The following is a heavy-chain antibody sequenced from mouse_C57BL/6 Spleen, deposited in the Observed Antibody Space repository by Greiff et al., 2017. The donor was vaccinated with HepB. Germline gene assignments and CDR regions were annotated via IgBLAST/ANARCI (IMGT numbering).Heavy chain of an antibody. J-gene: IGHJ1*03. Sequence: EVKLVESEGGLVQPGSSMKLSCTASGFTFSDYYMAWVRQVPEKGLEWVANINYDGSSTYYLDSLKSRFIISRDNAKNILYLQMSSLKSEDTATYYCARDLGYDYDEDWYFDVWGTGTTVTVSS. CDR2: INYDGSST. CDR1: GFTFSDYY. V-gene: IGHV5-16*01. CDR3: ARDLGYDYDEDWYFDV. D-gene: IGHD2-4*01.